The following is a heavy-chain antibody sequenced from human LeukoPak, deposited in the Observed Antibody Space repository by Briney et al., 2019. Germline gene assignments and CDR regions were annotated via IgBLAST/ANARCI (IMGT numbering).Heavy chain of an antibody. CDR1: GFTFGDYA. V-gene: IGHV3-49*04. J-gene: IGHJ4*02. Sequence: PGGSLRLSCTASGFTFGDYAMSWVRQAPGKGLEWVGFIRSKAYGGTTEYAASVKGRFTISRDDSKSIAYLQMNSLKTEDTAVYYCTRDRAVRGVIYGHLYWGQGTLVTVSS. CDR2: IRSKAYGGTT. D-gene: IGHD3-10*01. CDR3: TRDRAVRGVIYGHLY.